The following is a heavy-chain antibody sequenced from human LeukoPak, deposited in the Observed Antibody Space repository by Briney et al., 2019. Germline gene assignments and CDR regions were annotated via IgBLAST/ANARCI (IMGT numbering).Heavy chain of an antibody. CDR1: GFTFSSYG. J-gene: IGHJ3*02. Sequence: GRSLRLSCAASGFTFSSYGMHWVRQAPGKGLEWVAVISYDGSNKYYADSVKGRFTISRDNSKNTLYLQMNSLRAEDTAVYYCAKVKGVWFGELVSFDIWGQGTMVTVSS. V-gene: IGHV3-30*18. CDR2: ISYDGSNK. CDR3: AKVKGVWFGELVSFDI. D-gene: IGHD3-10*01.